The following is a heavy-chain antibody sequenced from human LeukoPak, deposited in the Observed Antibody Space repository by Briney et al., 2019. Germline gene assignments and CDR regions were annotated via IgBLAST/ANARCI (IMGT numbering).Heavy chain of an antibody. V-gene: IGHV3-23*01. CDR1: GIAFRNYA. CDR3: GIDPNGDYIGAFDF. CDR2: ITGSGTTT. J-gene: IGHJ3*01. Sequence: GGSLRLSCVAPGIAFRNYAMTWVRQAPGKGLEWVSSITGSGTTTRYADSVKGRFTISRDNSVGTLYLQLNSLSAADTAVYYCGIDPNGDYIGAFDFWGQGTKVTASS. D-gene: IGHD4-17*01.